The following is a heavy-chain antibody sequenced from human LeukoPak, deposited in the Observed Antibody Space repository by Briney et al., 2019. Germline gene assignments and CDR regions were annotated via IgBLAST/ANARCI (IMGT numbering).Heavy chain of an antibody. CDR1: RFDFSNYW. CDR3: ASGKYYYESSGYPNFDY. D-gene: IGHD3-22*01. J-gene: IGHJ4*02. V-gene: IGHV3-74*01. CDR2: INTDGSST. Sequence: GGSPRLSCAASRFDFSNYWMHWVRQTPGKELVWVSRINTDGSSTSYADSVKGRFTISRDNGKNTLYLQMNSLRAEDTAVYYCASGKYYYESSGYPNFDYWGQGTLVTVSS.